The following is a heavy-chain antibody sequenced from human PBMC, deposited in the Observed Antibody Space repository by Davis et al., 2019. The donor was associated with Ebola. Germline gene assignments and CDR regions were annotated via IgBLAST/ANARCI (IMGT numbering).Heavy chain of an antibody. CDR1: GFTFSGSA. V-gene: IGHV3-73*01. Sequence: GESLKISCAASGFTFSGSAMHWVRQASGKGLEWVGRIRSKANSYATAYAASVKGRFTISRDDSKNTVYLQMNSLKTEDTAVYYCTSQALSGWYDYWGQGTLVTVSS. CDR3: TSQALSGWYDY. D-gene: IGHD6-19*01. CDR2: IRSKANSYAT. J-gene: IGHJ4*02.